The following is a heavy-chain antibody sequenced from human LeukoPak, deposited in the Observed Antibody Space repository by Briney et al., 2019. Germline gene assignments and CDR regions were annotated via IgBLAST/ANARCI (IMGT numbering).Heavy chain of an antibody. D-gene: IGHD5-12*01. CDR1: GGSISSYY. CDR2: IYYSGTT. Sequence: PSETLSLTCTVSGGSISSYYWNWIRQPPGKGLEWIGYIYYSGTTNYNPSLKSRVSMSVDTSKNQFSLKLSSVTAADTAVYYCARRYSGYAWGYWGQGTLVTVSS. J-gene: IGHJ4*02. V-gene: IGHV4-59*12. CDR3: ARRYSGYAWGY.